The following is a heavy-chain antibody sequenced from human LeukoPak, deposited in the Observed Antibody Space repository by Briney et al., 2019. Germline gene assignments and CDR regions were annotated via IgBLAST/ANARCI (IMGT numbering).Heavy chain of an antibody. J-gene: IGHJ4*02. D-gene: IGHD2-15*01. CDR1: GFTFSSYA. CDR3: AKDWVQLLPLYYFDY. CDR2: ISGSGGST. V-gene: IGHV3-23*01. Sequence: PGGSLRLSCAASGFTFSSYAMSWVRQAPGKGLEWVSDISGSGGSTYYADSVKGRFTISRDNSKNTLYLQMNSLRAEDTAVYYCAKDWVQLLPLYYFDYWGQGTLVTVSS.